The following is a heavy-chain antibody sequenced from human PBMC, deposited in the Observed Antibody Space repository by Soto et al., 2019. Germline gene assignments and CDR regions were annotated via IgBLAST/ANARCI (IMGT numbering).Heavy chain of an antibody. V-gene: IGHV3-9*01. CDR3: AKDSDYYYYYYMDV. J-gene: IGHJ6*03. Sequence: GGSLRLSCAASGFTFDDYAMHWVRQAPGKGLEWVSGISWNSGSIGYADSVKGRFTISRDNAKNSLYLQMNSLRAEDTALYYCAKDSDYYYYYYMDVWGKGTTVTVPS. CDR2: ISWNSGSI. CDR1: GFTFDDYA.